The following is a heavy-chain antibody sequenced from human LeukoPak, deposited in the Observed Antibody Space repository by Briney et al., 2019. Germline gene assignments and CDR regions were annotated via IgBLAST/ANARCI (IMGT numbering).Heavy chain of an antibody. Sequence: SETLSLTCAVYGGSFSGYYWSWIRQPPGKGLEWIGEINHSGSTNYNPSLKSRVTISVDTSKNQFSLKLRSVTAADTAVYYCATEIVVVPLDAFDIWGQGTMVTVSS. CDR1: GGSFSGYY. D-gene: IGHD3-22*01. J-gene: IGHJ3*02. V-gene: IGHV4-34*01. CDR2: INHSGST. CDR3: ATEIVVVPLDAFDI.